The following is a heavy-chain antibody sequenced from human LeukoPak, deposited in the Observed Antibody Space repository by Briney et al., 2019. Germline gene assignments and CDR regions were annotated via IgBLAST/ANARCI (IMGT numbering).Heavy chain of an antibody. CDR1: GFTFSSHS. J-gene: IGHJ4*02. V-gene: IGHV3-48*01. D-gene: IGHD5-12*01. Sequence: GGSLRLSCAASGFTFSSHSMNWVRQAPGKGLEWVSYISSSSSTTYYADSVKGRFTISRDNAKNSVYLQMNSLRAEDTAVYYCAREGGSGYANTYFDYWGQGTLVTVSS. CDR3: AREGGSGYANTYFDY. CDR2: ISSSSSTT.